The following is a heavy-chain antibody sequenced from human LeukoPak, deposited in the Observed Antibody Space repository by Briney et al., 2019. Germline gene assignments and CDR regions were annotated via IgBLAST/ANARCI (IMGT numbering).Heavy chain of an antibody. CDR1: GFTFSSYD. J-gene: IGHJ6*02. V-gene: IGHV3-13*01. CDR3: ARGDYYDSSGFYYYYGMDV. D-gene: IGHD3-22*01. CDR2: IGTAGDT. Sequence: GGSLRLSCAASGFTFSSYDMHWVRQATGKGLEWVSAIGTAGDTYYPGSVKGRFTISRENAKNSLYLQMNSLRAGDTAVYYCARGDYYDSSGFYYYYGMDVWGQGTTVTVSS.